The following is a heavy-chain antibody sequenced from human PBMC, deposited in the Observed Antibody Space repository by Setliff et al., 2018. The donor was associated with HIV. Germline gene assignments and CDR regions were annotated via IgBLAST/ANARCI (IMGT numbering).Heavy chain of an antibody. V-gene: IGHV1-2*02. CDR1: GHTFTGYH. D-gene: IGHD5-18*01. Sequence: ASVKVSCKASGHTFTGYHIHWVRQAPGQGLEWMGWINPNNGGTNFAQNFQGRVTMTRDTSISIAYMELSRLRSDDTAVYYCARTLPQYTNLFDYWGQGTLVTVSS. CDR3: ARTLPQYTNLFDY. J-gene: IGHJ4*02. CDR2: INPNNGGT.